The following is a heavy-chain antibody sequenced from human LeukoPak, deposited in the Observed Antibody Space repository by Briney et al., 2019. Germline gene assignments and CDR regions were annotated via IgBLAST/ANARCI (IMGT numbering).Heavy chain of an antibody. J-gene: IGHJ6*02. CDR3: ASLNWNYGGNYYYYYGMDV. Sequence: PSETLSLTCAVYGGSFSGYYWSWIRQPPGKGLEWIGEINHSGSTNYNPSLKSRVTISVDTSKNQFSLKLSSVTAADTAVYYCASLNWNYGGNYYYYYGMDVWGQGTTATVSS. D-gene: IGHD1-7*01. CDR2: INHSGST. CDR1: GGSFSGYY. V-gene: IGHV4-34*01.